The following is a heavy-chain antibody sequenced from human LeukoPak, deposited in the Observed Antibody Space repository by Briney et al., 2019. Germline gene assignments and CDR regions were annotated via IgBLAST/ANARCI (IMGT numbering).Heavy chain of an antibody. D-gene: IGHD2-2*01. J-gene: IGHJ4*02. CDR2: ISYDGSNK. Sequence: PGGSLRLSCAASGFTFSSYAMHWVRQAPGKGLEWVAVISYDGSNKYYADSVKGRFTISRDNSKNTLYLQMNSLRAEDTAVYYCAKDYLGYCSSTSCYFFNYFDYWGQGTLVTVSS. V-gene: IGHV3-30-3*01. CDR3: AKDYLGYCSSTSCYFFNYFDY. CDR1: GFTFSSYA.